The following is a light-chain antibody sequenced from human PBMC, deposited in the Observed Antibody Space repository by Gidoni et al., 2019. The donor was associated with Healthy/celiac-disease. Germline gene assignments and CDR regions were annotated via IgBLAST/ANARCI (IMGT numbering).Light chain of an antibody. CDR2: DAS. CDR1: QGISSA. Sequence: AIQLTQSPSSLSASVGDRVTITCRASQGISSALAWYQQKPGKAPNLMIYDASSLESGVPSRFSGSGSGTDFTLTISSLQPEDFATYSCQQFNSYPLTFGQGTRLEIK. CDR3: QQFNSYPLT. J-gene: IGKJ5*01. V-gene: IGKV1-13*02.